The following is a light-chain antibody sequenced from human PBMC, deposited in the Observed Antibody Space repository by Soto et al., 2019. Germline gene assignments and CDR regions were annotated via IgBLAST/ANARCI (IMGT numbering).Light chain of an antibody. J-gene: IGKJ4*01. V-gene: IGKV3-15*01. CDR1: QSISDN. CDR2: GAS. CDR3: QQYKSWPPLT. Sequence: DIVMTQSPAILSVSLGERATLSCLASQSISDNLAWYQQRSGQAPRLLIYGASTRATGVPARFSRSGSGTEFTLTISSLQSDDFAIYYCQQYKSWPPLTFGGGTKVE.